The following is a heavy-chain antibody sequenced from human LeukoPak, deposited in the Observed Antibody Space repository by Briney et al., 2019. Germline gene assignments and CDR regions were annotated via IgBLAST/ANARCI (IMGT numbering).Heavy chain of an antibody. CDR1: GFTFSSNW. CDR3: ARALLGGWLQSY. V-gene: IGHV3-7*01. D-gene: IGHD5-24*01. CDR2: IKQDGSEK. Sequence: PGGSMRLSCAASGFTFSSNWMSWVRQAPGKGLEWVAHIKQDGSEKYYVDSVKGRFTISRDNAKNSLYLQMNSLRAEDTAVYYCARALLGGWLQSYWGQGTLVTVSS. J-gene: IGHJ4*02.